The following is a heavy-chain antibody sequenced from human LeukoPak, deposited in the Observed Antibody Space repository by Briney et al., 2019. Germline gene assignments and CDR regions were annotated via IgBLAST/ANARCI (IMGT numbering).Heavy chain of an antibody. Sequence: KPSETLSLTCAVYGGSFSGYYWSWIRQPPGKGLEWIAEINHSGSTNYNPSLKSRVTISVGTSKNQFSLQLSSVTAAGTAVYYCARESYYYDSSGYYLRWFDPWGQGTLVTVSS. CDR3: ARESYYYDSSGYYLRWFDP. D-gene: IGHD3-22*01. V-gene: IGHV4-34*01. CDR2: INHSGST. J-gene: IGHJ5*02. CDR1: GGSFSGYY.